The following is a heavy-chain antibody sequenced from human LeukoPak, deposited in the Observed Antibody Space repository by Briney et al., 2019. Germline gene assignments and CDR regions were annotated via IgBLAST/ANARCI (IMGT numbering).Heavy chain of an antibody. CDR1: GFSFSGHW. V-gene: IGHV3-74*01. D-gene: IGHD2-2*01. J-gene: IGHJ4*02. Sequence: GGCLRLSCAASGFSFSGHWMHWARQLPGKGLVWVSRISPTGSTTSYADSVKGRFTVSRDNAKNTLYLQVNNLRAEDTAVYYCARGPSSNWSGLDFWGQGTLLTVSS. CDR3: ARGPSSNWSGLDF. CDR2: ISPTGSTT.